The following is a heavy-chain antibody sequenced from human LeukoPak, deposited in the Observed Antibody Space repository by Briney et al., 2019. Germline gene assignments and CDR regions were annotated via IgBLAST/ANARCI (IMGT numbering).Heavy chain of an antibody. J-gene: IGHJ3*02. CDR3: ARETSSFWSAPWRAFDI. Sequence: GGSLRLSCAASGFTFNSYSMNWVRQAPGKGLEWVSSISSSSSYIYYADSVKGRFTISRDNAKNSLYLQMNSLRAEDTAVYYCARETSSFWSAPWRAFDIWGQGTMVTVSS. V-gene: IGHV3-21*01. CDR2: ISSSSSYI. D-gene: IGHD3-3*01. CDR1: GFTFNSYS.